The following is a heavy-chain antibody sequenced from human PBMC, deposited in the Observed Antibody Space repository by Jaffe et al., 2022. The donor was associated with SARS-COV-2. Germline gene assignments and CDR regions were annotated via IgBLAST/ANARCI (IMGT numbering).Heavy chain of an antibody. CDR3: ARGPYSSSRRFDP. Sequence: EVQLVESGGGLVQPGGSLRLSCAASGFTFSSYWMSWVRQAPGKGLEWVANIKQDGSEKYYVDSVKGRFTISRDNAKSSLYLQMNSLRGEDTAVYYCARGPYSSSRRFDPWGQGTLVTVSS. CDR1: GFTFSSYW. CDR2: IKQDGSEK. J-gene: IGHJ5*02. D-gene: IGHD6-6*01. V-gene: IGHV3-7*03.